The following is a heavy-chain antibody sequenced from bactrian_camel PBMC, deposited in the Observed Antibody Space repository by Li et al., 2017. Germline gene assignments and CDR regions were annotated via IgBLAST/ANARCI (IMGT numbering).Heavy chain of an antibody. J-gene: IGHJ6*01. D-gene: IGHD6*01. CDR1: GYTSSLHS. CDR2: VDTDGTT. V-gene: IGHV3S53*01. CDR3: AAEYGSHGGVWDERDFGY. Sequence: HVQLVESGGGSVQAGGSLTLSCTVSGYTSSLHSVVWFRQSSGKEREGVAAVDTDGTTSYADSVKGRFTISKDNAKNTLYLQINSLKPEDTAMFYCAAEYGSHGGVWDERDFGYWGQGTQVTVS.